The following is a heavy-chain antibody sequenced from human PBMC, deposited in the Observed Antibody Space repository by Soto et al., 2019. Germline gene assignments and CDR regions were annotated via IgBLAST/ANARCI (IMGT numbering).Heavy chain of an antibody. CDR2: IYYSGST. V-gene: IGHV4-59*08. CDR1: GGSISSYY. J-gene: IGHJ6*03. CDR3: ARRGIAAAGSVGKQDYHYMDV. D-gene: IGHD6-13*01. Sequence: SETLSLTCTVSGGSISSYYWSWIRRPPGKGLEWIGYIYYSGSTNYNPSLKSRVTISVDTSKNQFSLKLSSVTAADTAVYYCARRGIAAAGSVGKQDYHYMDVWGKGTTVTGSS.